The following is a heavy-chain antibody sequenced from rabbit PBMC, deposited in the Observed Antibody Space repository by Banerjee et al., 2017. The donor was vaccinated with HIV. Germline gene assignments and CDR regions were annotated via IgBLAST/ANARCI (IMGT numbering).Heavy chain of an antibody. CDR3: ARDNGYSGYDL. J-gene: IGHJ4*01. V-gene: IGHV1S40*01. CDR1: GFSFSSSYY. Sequence: QSLEESGGDLVKPGASLTLTCTASGFSFSSSYYMCWVRQAPGKGLEWIACIAGGSSGSTYYASWAKGRFTISKTSSTTVTLQLTSLTAADTATYFCARDNGYSGYDLWGQGTLVTVS. CDR2: IAGGSSGST. D-gene: IGHD1-1*01.